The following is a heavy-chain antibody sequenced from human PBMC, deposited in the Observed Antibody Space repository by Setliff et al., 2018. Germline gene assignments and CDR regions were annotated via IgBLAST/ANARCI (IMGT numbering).Heavy chain of an antibody. CDR1: GGSMGSYY. D-gene: IGHD3-10*01. CDR2: VYTTGST. CDR3: ARVRITPYCMDV. V-gene: IGHV4-4*07. Sequence: LSETLSLTCTVSGGSMGSYYWTWIRQSAGKGLEWIGRVYTTGSTAFNPSLNSRVTMSLDKSKNQFSLKLYSVTAADTAVYFCARVRITPYCMDVWGKGTTVTVS. J-gene: IGHJ6*03.